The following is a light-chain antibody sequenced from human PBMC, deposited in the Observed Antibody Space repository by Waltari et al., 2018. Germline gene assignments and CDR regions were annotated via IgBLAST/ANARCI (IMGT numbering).Light chain of an antibody. J-gene: IGLJ3*02. CDR2: NSD. V-gene: IGLV1-47*01. CDR1: SSNIGNNY. Sequence: QSVLTQPPSMSGTPGQRVTISCSGSSSNIGNNYVCWYQQLPGTAPKLLIYNSDQRPSGVPDRFSGSTSGTSASLAISGLRSKDDGDYYCAAWDDSVTGEVFGGGTRLTVL. CDR3: AAWDDSVTGEV.